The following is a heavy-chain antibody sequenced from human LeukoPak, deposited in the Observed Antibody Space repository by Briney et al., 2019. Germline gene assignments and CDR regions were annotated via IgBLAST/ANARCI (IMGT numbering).Heavy chain of an antibody. CDR2: IIVGSGRT. CDR1: GFTFSNSA. CDR3: AAELYSGTYGRCCSFAF. V-gene: IGHV1-58*02. J-gene: IGHJ4*02. D-gene: IGHD1-26*01. Sequence: SVKVSCKASGFTFSNSAMQWVRQARGQRLEWIGWIIVGSGRTHYAQNLQERITITRDMSTNTAYMELSSLRSDDTAVYYCAAELYSGTYGRCCSFAFWGQGTQVTVSS.